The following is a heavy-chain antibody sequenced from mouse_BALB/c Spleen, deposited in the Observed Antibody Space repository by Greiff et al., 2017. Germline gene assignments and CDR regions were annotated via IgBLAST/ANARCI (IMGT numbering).Heavy chain of an antibody. CDR1: GFSLTSYG. CDR3: AKAPIYYDYDGFAY. J-gene: IGHJ3*01. Sequence: VKLQESGPGLVAPSQSLSITCTVSGFSLTSYGVSWVRQPPGKGLEWLGVIWGDGSTNYHSALISRLSISKDNSKSQVFLKLNSLQTDDTATYYCAKAPIYYDYDGFAYWGQGTLVTVSA. V-gene: IGHV2-3*01. CDR2: IWGDGST. D-gene: IGHD2-4*01.